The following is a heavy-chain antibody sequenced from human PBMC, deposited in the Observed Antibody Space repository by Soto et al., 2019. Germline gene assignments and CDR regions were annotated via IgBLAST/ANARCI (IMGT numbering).Heavy chain of an antibody. J-gene: IGHJ4*02. D-gene: IGHD2-21*01. CDR3: STRMIANFDF. V-gene: IGHV3-23*01. CDR2: ISDSPTGHT. Sequence: LILSCAASGFRFRDYTLNWVRQAPGEGLEWVSTISDSPTGHTHYADSVRGRFTISRDDSTNTMFLQMDSLRVEDTAVYYCSTRMIANFDFWGQGPVVTVSS. CDR1: GFRFRDYT.